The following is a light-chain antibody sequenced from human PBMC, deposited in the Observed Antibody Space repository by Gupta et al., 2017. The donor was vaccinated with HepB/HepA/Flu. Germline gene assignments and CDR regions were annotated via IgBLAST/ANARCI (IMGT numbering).Light chain of an antibody. Sequence: DAVMTQSPLSLPVTLGQPASISCRSTQSLVHSDGNTYLNWFQQRPGQSPRRLIYKVSNRDSGVPDRFSGSGSGTDFTLKISRVEVEDIAIYFCMQGTHWPYTFGQGTKLEIK. CDR3: MQGTHWPYT. J-gene: IGKJ2*01. CDR1: QSLVHSDGNTY. CDR2: KVS. V-gene: IGKV2-30*02.